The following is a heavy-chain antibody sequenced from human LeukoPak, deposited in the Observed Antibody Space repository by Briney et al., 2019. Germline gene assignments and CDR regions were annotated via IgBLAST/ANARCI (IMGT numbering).Heavy chain of an antibody. CDR2: INPSGGST. D-gene: IGHD2-15*01. Sequence: ASVKVSCKASGYTFTSYCMHWVRQAPGQGLEWMGIINPSGGSTSYAQKFQGRVTMTRDTSTSTVYMELSSLRSEDTAVYYCARELVVVVAATNGMDVWGQGTTVTVSS. J-gene: IGHJ6*02. V-gene: IGHV1-46*01. CDR3: ARELVVVVAATNGMDV. CDR1: GYTFTSYC.